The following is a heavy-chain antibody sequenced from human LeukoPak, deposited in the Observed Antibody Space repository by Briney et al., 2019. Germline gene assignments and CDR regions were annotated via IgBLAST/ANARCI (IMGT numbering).Heavy chain of an antibody. CDR1: GGSFSGYY. CDR2: IYYSGST. CDR3: AVGFCDSSSCHPYHYYGVDV. J-gene: IGHJ6*02. D-gene: IGHD2-2*01. Sequence: SETLSLTCAVYGGSFSGYYWGWIRQPPGKGLEWIGSIYYSGSTYYNPSLKSRVTISVDTSKNQFSLKLSSVTAADTAVYYCAVGFCDSSSCHPYHYYGVDVWGQGTTVTVSS. V-gene: IGHV4-34*01.